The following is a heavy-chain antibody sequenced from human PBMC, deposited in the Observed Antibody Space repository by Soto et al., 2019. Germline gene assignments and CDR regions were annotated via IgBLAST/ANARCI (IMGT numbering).Heavy chain of an antibody. CDR1: GYTFTSYG. CDR3: AREIAAREYYYYYGMDV. Sequence: ASVKVSCKASGYTFTSYGISWVRQAPGQGLEWMGWISAYNGNTNYAQKLQGRVTMTTDTSTSTAYMELRSLRSDDTAVYYCAREIAAREYYYYYGMDVWGQGTTVTAP. CDR2: ISAYNGNT. D-gene: IGHD6-6*01. V-gene: IGHV1-18*04. J-gene: IGHJ6*02.